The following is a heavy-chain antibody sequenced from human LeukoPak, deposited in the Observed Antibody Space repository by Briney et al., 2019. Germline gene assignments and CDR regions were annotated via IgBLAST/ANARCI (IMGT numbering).Heavy chain of an antibody. D-gene: IGHD5-18*01. CDR2: MSNSGSRT. Sequence: PGGALRLSCAASGFTFSSYAMSWVRQAPGKGLEWVSGMSNSGSRTYYVDSVKGRFTISRDNSKNALYLQMNSLRAEDTAIYYFAKNYPVTQSHQFYHRGQGTLVTVSS. V-gene: IGHV3-23*01. J-gene: IGHJ4*01. CDR3: AKNYPVTQSHQFYH. CDR1: GFTFSSYA.